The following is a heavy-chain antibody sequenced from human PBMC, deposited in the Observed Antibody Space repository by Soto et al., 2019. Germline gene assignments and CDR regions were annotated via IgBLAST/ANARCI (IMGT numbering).Heavy chain of an antibody. Sequence: PSETLSLTCAVSGGSISSYYWSWIRQPPGKGLEWIGYIYYSGSTNYNPSLKSRVTISVDTSKNQFSLKLSSVTAADTAVYYCARYYGGYSDYWCQGTLVTVSS. CDR2: IYYSGST. CDR3: ARYYGGYSDY. CDR1: GGSISSYY. D-gene: IGHD3-10*01. V-gene: IGHV4-59*08. J-gene: IGHJ4*02.